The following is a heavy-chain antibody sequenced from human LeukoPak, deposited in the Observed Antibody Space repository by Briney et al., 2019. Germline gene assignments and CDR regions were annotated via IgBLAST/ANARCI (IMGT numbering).Heavy chain of an antibody. CDR3: ARRAPSGYDFWSGHKEYYFDY. D-gene: IGHD3-3*01. J-gene: IGHJ4*02. CDR1: GYTFTGYY. V-gene: IGHV1-8*03. CDR2: MNPNSGNT. Sequence: ASVKVSCKATGYTFTGYYMHWVRQAPGQGLEWMGWMNPNSGNTGYAQKFQGRVTITRNTSISTAYMELSSLRSEDTAVCYCARRAPSGYDFWSGHKEYYFDYWGQGTLVTVSS.